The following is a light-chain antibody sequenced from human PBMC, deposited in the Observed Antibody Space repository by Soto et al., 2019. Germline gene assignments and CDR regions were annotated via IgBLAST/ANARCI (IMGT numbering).Light chain of an antibody. J-gene: IGKJ2*01. CDR2: VAS. CDR1: QSISSY. V-gene: IGKV1-39*01. CDR3: QQSYRSPFT. Sequence: DIQMTQSPSSLSASVGDRVTITCRASQSISSYLNWYQQKPGKAPKFLIYVASTLQSGVPSRFSGSGSGTYFTLTISSLQPEDFATDYCQQSYRSPFTFGQGTKLDIK.